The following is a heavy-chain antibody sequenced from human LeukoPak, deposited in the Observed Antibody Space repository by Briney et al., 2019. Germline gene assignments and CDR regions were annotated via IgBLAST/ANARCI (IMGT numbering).Heavy chain of an antibody. CDR1: GFTFSSYS. D-gene: IGHD6-6*01. CDR2: ISSSSSTI. CDR3: ARDVRIAARGYYYYYMDV. V-gene: IGHV3-48*04. J-gene: IGHJ6*03. Sequence: GGSLRLSCAASGFTFSSYSMNWVRQAPGKGLEWVSYISSSSSTIYYADSVKGRFTISRENAKNSLYLQMNRLRAEDTAVYYCARDVRIAARGYYYYYMDVWGKGTTVTVSS.